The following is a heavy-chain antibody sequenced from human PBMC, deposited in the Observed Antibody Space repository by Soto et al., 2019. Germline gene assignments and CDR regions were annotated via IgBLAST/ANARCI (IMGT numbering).Heavy chain of an antibody. CDR1: GFTFSGHW. CDR2: VNTDGGTS. J-gene: IGHJ3*02. D-gene: IGHD2-2*01. CDR3: AREAGYCIRTSCYRRAFDT. Sequence: EVQLVESGGDLVRPGGSLRLSCAASGFTFSGHWMHWVRQVPGKGLEWVSRVNTDGGTSAYADSVKGRFTISRENAKNTLYLQLSGLRAEDAAVYYCAREAGYCIRTSCYRRAFDTWGQGTTVSVSS. V-gene: IGHV3-74*03.